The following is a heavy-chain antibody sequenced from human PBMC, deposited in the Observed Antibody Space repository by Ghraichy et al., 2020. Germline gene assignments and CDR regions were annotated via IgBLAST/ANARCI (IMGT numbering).Heavy chain of an antibody. Sequence: SETLSLTCTVSGYSISSGYYWGWIRQPPGKRLELIGSIYHSGSTYYNPSLKSRVTISVDTSKNQFSLKLSSVTAADTAVYYCARDVITGFYYMDVWGKGTTVTVSS. J-gene: IGHJ6*03. V-gene: IGHV4-38-2*02. D-gene: IGHD1-14*01. CDR3: ARDVITGFYYMDV. CDR1: GYSISSGYY. CDR2: IYHSGST.